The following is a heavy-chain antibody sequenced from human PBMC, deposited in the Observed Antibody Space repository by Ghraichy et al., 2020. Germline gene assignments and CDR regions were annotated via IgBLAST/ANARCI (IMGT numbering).Heavy chain of an antibody. D-gene: IGHD1-7*01. CDR2: IDPSDSYT. Sequence: GESLNISCKGSGYSFTSYWISWVRQMPGKGLEWMGRIDPSDSYTNYSPSFQGHVTISADKSISTAYLQWSSLKASDTAMYYCASSTAGTGWFDPWGQGTLVTVS. CDR3: ASSTAGTGWFDP. V-gene: IGHV5-10-1*01. J-gene: IGHJ5*02. CDR1: GYSFTSYW.